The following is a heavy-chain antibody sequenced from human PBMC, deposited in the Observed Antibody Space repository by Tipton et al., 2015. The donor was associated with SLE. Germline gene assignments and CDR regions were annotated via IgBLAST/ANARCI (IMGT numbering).Heavy chain of an antibody. CDR2: IYTDGST. Sequence: TLSLTCTVSGDSIISYYWSWIRQPPGKGLEWIGYIYTDGSTNYSPSLKSRVAISADMSKNRFSLRLTSVTAADTAVYYCARRSLDTFDIWGQGTMVTVS. CDR3: ARRSLDTFDI. V-gene: IGHV4-4*09. J-gene: IGHJ3*02. CDR1: GDSIISYY.